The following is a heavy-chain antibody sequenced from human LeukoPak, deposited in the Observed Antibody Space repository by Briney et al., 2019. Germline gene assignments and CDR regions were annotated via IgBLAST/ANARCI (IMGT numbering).Heavy chain of an antibody. CDR2: INPTSGAT. CDR1: GYTFTGYY. J-gene: IGHJ4*02. D-gene: IGHD1-14*01. CDR3: ARARASWYFDY. V-gene: IGHV1-2*02. Sequence: ASVKVSCKAFGYTFTGYYIHWVRQAPGQGPEWMGWINPTSGATDYAQKFQGRVTMTRDTSISTAYMELSSLRSDDTAVYYCARARASWYFDYWGQGTLVTVTS.